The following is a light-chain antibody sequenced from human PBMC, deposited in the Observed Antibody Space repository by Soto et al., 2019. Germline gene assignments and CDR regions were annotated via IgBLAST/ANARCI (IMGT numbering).Light chain of an antibody. CDR2: EVS. CDR1: SSDVGGYNY. CDR3: SSYAGSNNF. Sequence: QPVLTQPPSASGSPGQSVTISCTGTSSDVGGYNYVSWYQQYPGKAPKLMIYEVSKRPSGVPARFSGSKSGNTASLTVSGLQAEDEADYYCSSYAGSNNFFGGGTKLTVL. J-gene: IGLJ2*01. V-gene: IGLV2-8*01.